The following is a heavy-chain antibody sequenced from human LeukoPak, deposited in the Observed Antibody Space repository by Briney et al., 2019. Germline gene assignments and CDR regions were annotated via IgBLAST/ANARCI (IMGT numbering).Heavy chain of an antibody. Sequence: SETLSLTCTVSGGSISSSSYYWGWIRQPPGKGLEWIGSIHHTGPTYYNPSLKSRLTISVDTSNNQFSLKLRSVTAADTAVYYCARHSGLAMANYYGMDAWGQGTTVTVSS. J-gene: IGHJ6*02. D-gene: IGHD6-19*01. CDR3: ARHSGLAMANYYGMDA. V-gene: IGHV4-39*01. CDR1: GGSISSSSYY. CDR2: IHHTGPT.